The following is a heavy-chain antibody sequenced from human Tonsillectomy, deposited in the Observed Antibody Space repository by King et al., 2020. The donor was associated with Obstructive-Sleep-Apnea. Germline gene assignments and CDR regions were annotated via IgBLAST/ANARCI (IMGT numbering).Heavy chain of an antibody. CDR1: GFPFSGSA. CDR2: IRSKANSYAT. CDR3: TRVPEGNWFDP. V-gene: IGHV3-73*02. Sequence: VQLVESGGGLVQPGGSLKLSCAASGFPFSGSAMHLVRQASGKGLEWVCRIRSKANSYATAYAASVKGRFTISRDDSKNTAYLQMNSLKTEDTAVYYCTRVPEGNWFDPWGQGTLVTVSS. J-gene: IGHJ5*02.